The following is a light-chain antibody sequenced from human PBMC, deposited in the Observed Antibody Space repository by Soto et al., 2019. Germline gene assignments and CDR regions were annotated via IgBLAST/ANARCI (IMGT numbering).Light chain of an antibody. J-gene: IGKJ4*01. V-gene: IGKV3-15*01. CDR3: QPYNNWPRT. Sequence: VLRHSGAHVSVSTCGVATLSCRPGQGSGDTLVCYQHEPGQTPRLLIYDTSSRATGVPTRFSGSRSGAEFTLTISSLQPEDFAAYYRQPYNNWPRTFGGGTKVDIK. CDR2: DTS. CDR1: QGSGDT.